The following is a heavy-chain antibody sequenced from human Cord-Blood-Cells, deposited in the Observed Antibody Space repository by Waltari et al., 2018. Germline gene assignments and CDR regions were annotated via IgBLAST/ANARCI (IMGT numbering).Heavy chain of an antibody. CDR3: ARQVTSSGWYVTEYFQH. V-gene: IGHV4-39*07. CDR1: GGSISSSSYS. D-gene: IGHD6-19*01. J-gene: IGHJ1*01. CDR2: IYYSGST. Sequence: QLQLQESGPGLVKPSETLSLTCPVSGGSISSSSYSWGWIRTPPGKGLEWIGSIYYSGSTYYNPSLKSRVTISVDTSKNQFSLKLSSVTAADTAVYYCARQVTSSGWYVTEYFQHWGQGTLVTVSS.